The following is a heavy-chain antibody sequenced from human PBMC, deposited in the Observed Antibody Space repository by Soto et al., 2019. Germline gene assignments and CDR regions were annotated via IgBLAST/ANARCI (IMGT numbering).Heavy chain of an antibody. CDR2: ISWNSGSI. D-gene: IGHD4-17*01. J-gene: IGHJ4*02. CDR1: GFTFDDYA. Sequence: SLRLSCAASGFTFDDYALHWVRQAPGKVLEWVSGISWNSGSIGYADSVKGRFTISRDNAKNSLYLQMNSLRAEDTALYYCAKDYYGDYDHEYYFDYWGQGTLVTVSS. CDR3: AKDYYGDYDHEYYFDY. V-gene: IGHV3-9*01.